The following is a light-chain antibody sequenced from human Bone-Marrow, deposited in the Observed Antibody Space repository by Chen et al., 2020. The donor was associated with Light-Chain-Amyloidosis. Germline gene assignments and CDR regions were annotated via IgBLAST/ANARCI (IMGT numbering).Light chain of an antibody. J-gene: IGKJ4*01. CDR3: QQSYGMPRS. Sequence: DIQMTQSPSSLSASVGDRVTITCRASQSIANFLNWYQQKPGKAPNLLIYDASSVQSGVPSRFRGSGSGTDFTLTINTLQPEDSATYFCQQSYGMPRSFGGGTKVEIK. CDR2: DAS. V-gene: IGKV1-39*01. CDR1: QSIANF.